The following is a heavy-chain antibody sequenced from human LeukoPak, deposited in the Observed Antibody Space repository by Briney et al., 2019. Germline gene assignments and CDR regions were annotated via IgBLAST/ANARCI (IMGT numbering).Heavy chain of an antibody. CDR1: GFTFNSYA. Sequence: PGGSPRLSCAASGFTFNSYAMCWVRQAPGKWLEWVSAISYSGGSTYYADSVKGRFTISRDNSKNALYLQMNSLRAEDTAVYYCAKDVVGPTQGYFDYWGQGTLVTVSS. D-gene: IGHD1-26*01. J-gene: IGHJ4*02. CDR3: AKDVVGPTQGYFDY. CDR2: ISYSGGST. V-gene: IGHV3-23*01.